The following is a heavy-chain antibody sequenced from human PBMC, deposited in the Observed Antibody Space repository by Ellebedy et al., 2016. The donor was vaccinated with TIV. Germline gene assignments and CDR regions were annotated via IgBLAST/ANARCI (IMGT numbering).Heavy chain of an antibody. D-gene: IGHD6-19*01. CDR1: GFTFSRYD. J-gene: IGHJ3*01. CDR3: ARAVVAGGFNF. V-gene: IGHV3-13*05. CDR2: IGTAADP. Sequence: GESLKISCAASGFTFSRYDMHWVRQPTGKGLEWVSAIGTAADPPYPGSVKGRFTISREDAKSSVYLQLNSLRVEDTALYYCARAVVAGGFNFWGQGTMVTVSS.